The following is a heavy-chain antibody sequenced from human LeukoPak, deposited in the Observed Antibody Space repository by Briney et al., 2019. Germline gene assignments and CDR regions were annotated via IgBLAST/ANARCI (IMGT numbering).Heavy chain of an antibody. CDR3: ARGGWGEGDGYNWDFDY. J-gene: IGHJ4*02. D-gene: IGHD5-24*01. V-gene: IGHV4-61*02. CDR2: IYTSGST. CDR1: GGSISSGSYY. Sequence: SETLSLTCTVSGGSISSGSYYWSWIRQPAGKGLEWIGRIYTSGSTNYNPSLKSRVTISVDTSKNQFSLKLSSVTAADTAVYYCARGGWGEGDGYNWDFDYWGQGTLVTVSS.